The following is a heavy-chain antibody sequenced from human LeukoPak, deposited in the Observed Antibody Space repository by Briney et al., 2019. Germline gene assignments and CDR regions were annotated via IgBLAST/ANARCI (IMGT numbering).Heavy chain of an antibody. Sequence: GGSLRLSCAASGFTVSSNYMSWVRQAPGKGLEWVSVIYSGGCTYYADSVKGRFTISRDNSKNTLYLQMNSLRAEDTAVYYCARGYSGYDYGAFDIWGQGTMVTVSS. CDR2: IYSGGCT. CDR3: ARGYSGYDYGAFDI. D-gene: IGHD5-12*01. V-gene: IGHV3-53*01. J-gene: IGHJ3*02. CDR1: GFTVSSNY.